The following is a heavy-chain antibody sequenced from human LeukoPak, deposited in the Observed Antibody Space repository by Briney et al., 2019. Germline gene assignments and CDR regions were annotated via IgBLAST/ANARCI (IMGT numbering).Heavy chain of an antibody. CDR3: AREGIAAAGGRFDP. V-gene: IGHV4-4*07. J-gene: IGHJ5*02. CDR2: IYTSGST. D-gene: IGHD6-13*01. CDR1: SGSISSYY. Sequence: SETLSLTCTVSSGSISSYYWSWIRQPAGKGLEWIGRIYTSGSTNYNPSLKSRVTMSVDTSKNQFSRKLSSVTAADTAVYYCAREGIAAAGGRFDPWGQGTLVTVSS.